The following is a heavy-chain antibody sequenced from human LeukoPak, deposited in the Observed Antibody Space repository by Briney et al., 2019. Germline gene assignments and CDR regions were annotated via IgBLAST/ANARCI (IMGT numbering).Heavy chain of an antibody. CDR1: GFTFSSYA. CDR2: ISGSGGNT. V-gene: IGHV3-23*01. Sequence: GGSLRLSCVASGFTFSSYAMNWVRQAPGKGLEWVSLISGSGGNTYYADSVKGRFTISRDNSKDTLYLQMNSLRAEDTALYSCFGGSGYNSDYWGQGTLATVSS. D-gene: IGHD3-22*01. CDR3: FGGSGYNSDY. J-gene: IGHJ4*02.